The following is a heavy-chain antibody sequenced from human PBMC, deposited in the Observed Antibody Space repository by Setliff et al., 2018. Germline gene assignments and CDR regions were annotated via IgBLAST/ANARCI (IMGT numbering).Heavy chain of an antibody. J-gene: IGHJ6*03. CDR3: AREGVDTRSSTDYRYYMDL. D-gene: IGHD5-18*01. CDR2: TIPNFGTT. V-gene: IGHV1-69*05. CDR1: GYNFITLG. Sequence: SVKVSCKTSGYNFITLGINWVRQAPGQGLEWLGGTIPNFGTTNYAQEFQGRVTIITDESTSTAYMELSSLRFEDTAVYYCAREGVDTRSSTDYRYYMDLWGKGTTVTVSS.